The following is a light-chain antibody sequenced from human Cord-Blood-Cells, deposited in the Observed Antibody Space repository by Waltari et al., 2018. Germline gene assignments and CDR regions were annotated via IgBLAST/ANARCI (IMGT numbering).Light chain of an antibody. CDR3: SSYTSSSTVV. Sequence: QSALTQPASVSGSPGQSITISCTGTSSDVGGYNYVSWYQQHPGKAPKLMIYDVSNRPSGVSTRFSGSKSGKTASLSISGLQAEDEADYYCSSYTSSSTVVFGGGTKLTVL. V-gene: IGLV2-14*01. CDR2: DVS. J-gene: IGLJ2*01. CDR1: SSDVGGYNY.